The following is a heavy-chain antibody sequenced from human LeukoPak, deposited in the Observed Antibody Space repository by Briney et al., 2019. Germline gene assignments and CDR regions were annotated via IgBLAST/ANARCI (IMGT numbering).Heavy chain of an antibody. Sequence: ASVKVSCKASGYTFTASYLHWVRQAPGLGLEWMGMANPTSGRTNYAQKFRGRVTMTRDTSTSTVYMELTSLRSEDTAVYYCAREPTSGSCYFDYWGLGTLLTVSS. CDR1: GYTFTASY. V-gene: IGHV1-46*01. D-gene: IGHD1-26*01. CDR3: AREPTSGSCYFDY. CDR2: ANPTSGRT. J-gene: IGHJ4*02.